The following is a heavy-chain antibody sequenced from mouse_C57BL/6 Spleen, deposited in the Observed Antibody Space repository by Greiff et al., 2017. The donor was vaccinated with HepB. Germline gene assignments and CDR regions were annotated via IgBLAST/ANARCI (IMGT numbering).Heavy chain of an antibody. Sequence: QVQLQQSGAELARPGASVKLSCKASGYTFTSYGISWVKQRTGQGLEWIGEIYPRSGNTYYNEKFKGKATLTADKSSSTAYMELRSLTSEDSAVYFCARLSDGRYWYFDVWGTGTTVTVSS. D-gene: IGHD2-3*01. CDR2: IYPRSGNT. V-gene: IGHV1-81*01. CDR3: ARLSDGRYWYFDV. CDR1: GYTFTSYG. J-gene: IGHJ1*03.